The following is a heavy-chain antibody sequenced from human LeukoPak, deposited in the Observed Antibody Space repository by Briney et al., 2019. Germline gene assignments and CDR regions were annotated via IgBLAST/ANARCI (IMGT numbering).Heavy chain of an antibody. CDR2: ISWNSGSI. Sequence: GGSLRLSCPASGFTVSSNYMSWVRQAPGKGLEWVSGISWNSGSIGYADSVKGRFTISRDNAKNSLYLQMNSLRAEDTALYYCAKDLRSTGDSSMDVWGKGTTVTVSS. J-gene: IGHJ6*03. D-gene: IGHD3-16*01. CDR3: AKDLRSTGDSSMDV. V-gene: IGHV3-9*01. CDR1: GFTVSSNY.